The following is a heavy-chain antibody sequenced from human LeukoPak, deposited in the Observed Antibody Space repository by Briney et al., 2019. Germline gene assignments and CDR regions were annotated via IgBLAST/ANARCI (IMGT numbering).Heavy chain of an antibody. CDR2: IIPIFGTA. D-gene: IGHD4-17*01. V-gene: IGHV1-69*05. Sequence: ASVKVSCKASGGTFSSYAISWVRQAPGQGLEWMGGIIPIFGTANYAQKFQGRVTITTDEPTSTAYMELSSLRSEDTAVYYCAGEPIYGRDAFDIWGQGTMVTVSS. CDR1: GGTFSSYA. CDR3: AGEPIYGRDAFDI. J-gene: IGHJ3*02.